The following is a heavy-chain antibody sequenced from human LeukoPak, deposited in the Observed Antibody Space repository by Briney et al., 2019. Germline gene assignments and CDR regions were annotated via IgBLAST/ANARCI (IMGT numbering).Heavy chain of an antibody. CDR2: IIPIHGIA. D-gene: IGHD3-10*01. J-gene: IGHJ4*02. CDR1: GGTFSSYT. CDR3: ARAYYGSGSYYVDY. V-gene: IGHV1-69*02. Sequence: ASVKVSCKASGGTFSSYTISWVRQAPGQGLEWMGRIIPIHGIANYAQKFQGRVTITADKSTSTAYMELSSLRSEDTAVYYCARAYYGSGSYYVDYWGQGTLVTVSS.